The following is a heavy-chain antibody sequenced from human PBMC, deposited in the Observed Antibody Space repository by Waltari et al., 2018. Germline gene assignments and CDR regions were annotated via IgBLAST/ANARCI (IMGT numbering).Heavy chain of an antibody. J-gene: IGHJ6*02. V-gene: IGHV3-74*01. CDR1: GFTFSRYW. CDR3: ARVARKTYSSPVPGRDYYYGMDV. Sequence: EEQLVESGGGLIQPGESLRVSCAVSGFTFSRYWLTWVRQAPGEGLLWVARINRDGSDTSYADSVKGRFTISRDNARNTVYLQMKSLRAEDTAVYYCARVARKTYSSPVPGRDYYYGMDVWGLGTTVTVSS. D-gene: IGHD3-22*01. CDR2: INRDGSDT.